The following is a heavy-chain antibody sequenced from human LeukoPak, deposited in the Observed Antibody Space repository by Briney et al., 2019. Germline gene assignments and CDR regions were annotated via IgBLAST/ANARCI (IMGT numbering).Heavy chain of an antibody. J-gene: IGHJ4*02. CDR2: IYYSGST. V-gene: IGHV4-59*01. Sequence: SETLSLTCTVSGGSISTYYWNWIRQPPGKGLEWIGYIYYSGSTNYNPSLKSRVTISVDTSKNQFSLKLSSVTAADTAMYYCARDGSARYYFDYWGREPWSPSPQ. CDR1: GGSISTYY. CDR3: ARDGSARYYFDY.